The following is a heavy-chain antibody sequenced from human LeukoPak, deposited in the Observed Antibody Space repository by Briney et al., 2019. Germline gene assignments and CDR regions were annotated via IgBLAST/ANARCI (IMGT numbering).Heavy chain of an antibody. D-gene: IGHD3-9*01. Sequence: SVKVSCKASGFTFTSSAVQWVRQARGQRLEWIGWIVVGSGNTNYAQKFQERVTITRDMSTSTAYMELSSLRSEDTAVYYCAADAPVLRYFDWSYYYMDVWGKGTTVTVSS. V-gene: IGHV1-58*01. CDR3: AADAPVLRYFDWSYYYMDV. CDR2: IVVGSGNT. CDR1: GFTFTSSA. J-gene: IGHJ6*03.